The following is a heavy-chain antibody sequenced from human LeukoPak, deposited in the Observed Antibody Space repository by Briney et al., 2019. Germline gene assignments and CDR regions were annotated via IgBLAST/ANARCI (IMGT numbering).Heavy chain of an antibody. V-gene: IGHV4-39*01. D-gene: IGHD3-22*01. CDR1: GGSISSSSYY. Sequence: PSETLSLTCTVSGGSISSSSYYWGWIRQPPGKGLGWIGSIYYSGSTYYNPSLKSRVTISVDTSKNQFSLKLSSVTAADTAVYYCARQPAYDSSGYCDYWGQGTLVTVSS. J-gene: IGHJ4*02. CDR2: IYYSGST. CDR3: ARQPAYDSSGYCDY.